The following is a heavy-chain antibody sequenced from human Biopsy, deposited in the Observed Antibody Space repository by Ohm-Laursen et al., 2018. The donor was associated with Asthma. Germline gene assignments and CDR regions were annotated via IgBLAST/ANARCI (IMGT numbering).Heavy chain of an antibody. D-gene: IGHD5-12*01. V-gene: IGHV3-30*18. CDR3: AKRRGYSGHDNDY. J-gene: IGHJ4*02. Sequence: SLRLSCTASGFAFDSYVMYWVRQSPGKGPEWVALISHDGRESGYVDSVRGRFTISRDNSKNTLYLQMNSLRTEDTAVYYCAKRRGYSGHDNDYWGQGTLVTVSS. CDR1: GFAFDSYV. CDR2: ISHDGRES.